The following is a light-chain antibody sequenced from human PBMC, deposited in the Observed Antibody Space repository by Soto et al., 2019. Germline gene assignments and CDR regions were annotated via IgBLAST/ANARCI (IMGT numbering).Light chain of an antibody. CDR3: QSYDSSLSGYVV. CDR1: SCNVGGGYD. CDR2: GNS. Sequence: QSVLTQPPSVSGSPGQTVTISCTGSSCNVGGGYDVHWYQQLPGTAPKLLIYGNSNRPSGVPDRFSGSKSGISASLAIPGLQAEDEADDYCQSYDSSLSGYVVFGGGTKLTVL. J-gene: IGLJ2*01. V-gene: IGLV1-40*01.